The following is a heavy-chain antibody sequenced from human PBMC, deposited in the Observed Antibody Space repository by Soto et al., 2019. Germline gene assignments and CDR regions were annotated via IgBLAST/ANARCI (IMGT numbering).Heavy chain of an antibody. CDR1: GGSISSYY. V-gene: IGHV4-59*01. J-gene: IGHJ4*02. D-gene: IGHD3-10*01. CDR3: ARVTSRSGRERIFEN. Sequence: PSETLSLTCTVSGGSISSYYWSWIRQPPGKGLEWIGYIYYSGNTNYNPSLKSRVTISVDTSKTQFSLKLSSVTAADSAVYYCARVTSRSGRERIFENWGQGTLVTVSS. CDR2: IYYSGNT.